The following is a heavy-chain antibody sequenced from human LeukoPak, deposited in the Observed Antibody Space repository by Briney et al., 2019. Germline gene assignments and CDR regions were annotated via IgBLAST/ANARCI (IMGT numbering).Heavy chain of an antibody. CDR3: ARDLGYCSGGSCAQSDY. CDR1: GGSFSGYY. CDR2: INHSGST. V-gene: IGHV4-34*01. J-gene: IGHJ4*02. Sequence: KASETLSLTCTVSGGSFSGYYWSWIRQPPGKGLEWIGEINHSGSTNYNPSLKSRVTISVDTSKNQFSLKLSSVTAADTAVYYCARDLGYCSGGSCAQSDYWGQGTLVTVSS. D-gene: IGHD2-15*01.